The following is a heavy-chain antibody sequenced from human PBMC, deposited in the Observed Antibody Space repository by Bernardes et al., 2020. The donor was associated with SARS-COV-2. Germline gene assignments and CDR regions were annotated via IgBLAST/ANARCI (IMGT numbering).Heavy chain of an antibody. V-gene: IGHV4-39*01. Sequence: SETLSLTCTVSGGSISSSSYYWGWIRQPPGKGLEWIGSIHYSGSTYYNPSLKSRVTISVDTPKNQFSLKLSSVTAADTAVYYCAGWLIVVVPAALRFDPWGQKTLVTVSS. J-gene: IGHJ5*02. CDR2: IHYSGST. CDR1: GGSISSSSYY. D-gene: IGHD2-2*01. CDR3: AGWLIVVVPAALRFDP.